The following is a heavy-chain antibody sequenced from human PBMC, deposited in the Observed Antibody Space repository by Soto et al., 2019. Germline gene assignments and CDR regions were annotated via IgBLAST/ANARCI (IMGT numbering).Heavy chain of an antibody. Sequence: PSETLSLTCAVYGGSVNGYYWNWIRQPPGKGLEWIGEINHTGGTHYNPSLKSRVTMSVDTSKNQFSLRLSSVTAADAAIYYCATRITVFGLLLPPFDPWGQGTQVTVSS. CDR1: GGSVNGYY. D-gene: IGHD3-3*01. CDR3: ATRITVFGLLLPPFDP. J-gene: IGHJ5*02. V-gene: IGHV4-34*01. CDR2: INHTGGT.